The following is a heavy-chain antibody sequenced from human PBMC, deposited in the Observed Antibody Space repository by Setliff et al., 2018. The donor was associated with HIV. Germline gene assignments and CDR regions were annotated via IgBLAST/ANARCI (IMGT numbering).Heavy chain of an antibody. CDR1: GGSISSGPYF. V-gene: IGHV4-61*09. Sequence: SETLSLTCTVSGGSISSGPYFWSWLRQPAGKGVEWMGHIYTSGRTLYNPSLKSRVTISGDTSKNQFSLKVTSATAADTAVYYCARAQGYDYYMDVWGKGTTVTV. CDR3: ARAQGYDYYMDV. CDR2: IYTSGRT. J-gene: IGHJ6*03.